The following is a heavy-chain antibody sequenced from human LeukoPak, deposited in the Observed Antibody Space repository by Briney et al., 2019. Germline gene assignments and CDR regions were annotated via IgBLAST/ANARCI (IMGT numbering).Heavy chain of an antibody. J-gene: IGHJ4*02. V-gene: IGHV4-39*01. CDR1: GGSISSSSYY. Sequence: PSETLSLTCTVSGGSISSSSYYWGWLRQPPGKGLEWIGSIYYSGSTYYNPSLKSRVTISVDTSKNQFSLKLSSVTAADTAVYYCARHGIAAAGTSSYFDYWGQGTLVTVSS. CDR2: IYYSGST. CDR3: ARHGIAAAGTSSYFDY. D-gene: IGHD6-13*01.